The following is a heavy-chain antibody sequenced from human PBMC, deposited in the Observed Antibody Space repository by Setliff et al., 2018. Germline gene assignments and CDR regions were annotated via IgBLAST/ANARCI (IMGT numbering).Heavy chain of an antibody. D-gene: IGHD2-21*01. CDR1: GFTFSSNW. J-gene: IGHJ4*01. CDR2: IYGDGSMT. Sequence: GGSLRLSCSASGFTFSSNWMNWVRQAPGKGLVWVSRIYGDGSMTDYADSVKGRFTISRDNAKNSVFLQMNSLRAEDTAVYYCARRRRIPYFENFFDNWGQGTLVTVSS. V-gene: IGHV3-74*01. CDR3: ARRRRIPYFENFFDN.